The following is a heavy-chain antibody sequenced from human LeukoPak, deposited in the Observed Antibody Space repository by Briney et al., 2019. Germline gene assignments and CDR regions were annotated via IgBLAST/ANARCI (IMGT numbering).Heavy chain of an antibody. CDR3: AKDKGGLLWFGELSD. CDR1: GFTFSSYG. D-gene: IGHD3-10*01. J-gene: IGHJ4*02. CDR2: IRYDGSNK. V-gene: IGHV3-30*02. Sequence: GGSLRLSCAASGFTFSSYGMHWVRQAPGKGLEWVAFIRYDGSNKYYADSVKGRFTISRDNSKNSLYLQMNSLRTEDTALYYCAKDKGGLLWFGELSDWGQGTLVTVSS.